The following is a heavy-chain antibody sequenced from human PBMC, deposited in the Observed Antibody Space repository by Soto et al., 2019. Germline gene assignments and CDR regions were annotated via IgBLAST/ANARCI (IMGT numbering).Heavy chain of an antibody. V-gene: IGHV4-34*01. CDR1: GGSFSGYY. CDR2: INHSGST. D-gene: IGHD6-6*01. CDR3: ARGGIAARLQH. Sequence: QVQLQQWGAGLLKPSEPLSLTCAVSGGSFSGYYWSWIRQPPGRGLEWIGEINHSGSTYYNPSLTSRVTISVDTSTNQFSLKLTSVTAADAAVYYCARGGIAARLQHWGQGTLVTVSS. J-gene: IGHJ1*01.